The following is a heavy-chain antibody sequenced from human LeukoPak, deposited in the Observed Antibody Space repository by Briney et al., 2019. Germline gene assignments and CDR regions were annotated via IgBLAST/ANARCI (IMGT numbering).Heavy chain of an antibody. CDR1: GFTFSSYS. J-gene: IGHJ6*03. Sequence: GGSLRLSCAASGFTFSSYSMNWVRQAPGKGLEWVSYISSSTSTIYYADSVKGRFTISRDNAKNSLYLQMNSLRAEDTAVYYCARADSGSYSDYYYYMDVWGKGTTVTVSS. D-gene: IGHD1-26*01. CDR2: ISSSTSTI. CDR3: ARADSGSYSDYYYYMDV. V-gene: IGHV3-48*01.